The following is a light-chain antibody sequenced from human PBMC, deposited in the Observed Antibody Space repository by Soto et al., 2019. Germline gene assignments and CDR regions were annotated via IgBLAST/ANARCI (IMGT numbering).Light chain of an antibody. CDR2: AAS. V-gene: IGKV1-39*01. CDR1: QSITNY. CDR3: QQTYTSPLYT. Sequence: DIPMTQSPSSLSASVGARVTITCRTSQSITNYLNWYQQKPGKAPKLLIYAASTLQSGVPSRFSGSGSGTDFTLPISSLQPGDFASYYCQQTYTSPLYTFGQGTKLEIK. J-gene: IGKJ2*01.